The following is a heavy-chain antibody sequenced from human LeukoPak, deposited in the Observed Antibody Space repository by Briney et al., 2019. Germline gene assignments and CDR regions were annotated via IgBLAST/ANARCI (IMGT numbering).Heavy chain of an antibody. CDR1: GGSFSGYY. D-gene: IGHD3-10*01. Sequence: PSETLSLTCAVYGGSFSGYYWSWIRQPPGKGLEWIGEINHSGSTNYNPSLKSRVTISVDTSKNQFSLKLSSVTAADTAVYYCARVMVRGVVYNWFDPRGQGTLVTVSS. CDR2: INHSGST. J-gene: IGHJ5*02. V-gene: IGHV4-34*01. CDR3: ARVMVRGVVYNWFDP.